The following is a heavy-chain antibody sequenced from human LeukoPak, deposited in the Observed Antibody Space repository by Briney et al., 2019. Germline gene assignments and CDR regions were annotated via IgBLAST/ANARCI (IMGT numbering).Heavy chain of an antibody. J-gene: IGHJ4*02. D-gene: IGHD5-18*01. Sequence: PGGSLRLSCAASGFTFSSYAMSWVRQAPGKGLEWVSAISGSGGSTYYADSVKGRFTISRDNSKNTLYLQMNSLRAEDTAVYYCAKGYVGGYSYGWGLNDYWGQGTLVTVSS. CDR3: AKGYVGGYSYGWGLNDY. CDR2: ISGSGGST. CDR1: GFTFSSYA. V-gene: IGHV3-23*01.